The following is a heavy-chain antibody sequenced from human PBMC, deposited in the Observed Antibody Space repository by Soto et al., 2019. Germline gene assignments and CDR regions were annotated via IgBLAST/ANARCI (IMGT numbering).Heavy chain of an antibody. Sequence: GGSVKVSCKASGYPFTENQIHLLRRAPGQRLEWIGRIDPKSGDTTFAQTYQGRVTMTRDTSSNTVYMDLTRLTSDDTAIYYCARRQLRDYIRWSFDPWGQGTMVTVSS. J-gene: IGHJ5*02. CDR3: ARRQLRDYIRWSFDP. CDR1: GYPFTENQ. D-gene: IGHD3-16*01. V-gene: IGHV1-2*02. CDR2: IDPKSGDT.